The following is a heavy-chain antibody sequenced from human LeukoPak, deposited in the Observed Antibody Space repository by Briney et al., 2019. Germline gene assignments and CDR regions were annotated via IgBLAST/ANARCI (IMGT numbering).Heavy chain of an antibody. D-gene: IGHD4-17*01. V-gene: IGHV1-24*01. CDR3: ATEIVGYGDVHYFDS. Sequence: ASVKVSCKVSGYTLTEISMHWVRQAPGQGLEWTGGFNPEDVETIYARSFQGRLTVTEDTSTDTAYMELSSLRAEDTAMYYCATEIVGYGDVHYFDSWGQGTLVTVSS. J-gene: IGHJ4*02. CDR2: FNPEDVET. CDR1: GYTLTEIS.